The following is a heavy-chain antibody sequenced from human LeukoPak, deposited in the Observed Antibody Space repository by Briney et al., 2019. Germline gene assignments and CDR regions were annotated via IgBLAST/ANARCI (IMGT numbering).Heavy chain of an antibody. V-gene: IGHV4-59*03. D-gene: IGHD2-2*01. J-gene: IGHJ6*03. CDR2: IDYSRIT. CDR1: GGSIRSYY. CDR3: ATSPYACSSTSCYLRPYYYYYMDV. Sequence: SGTLSLTCTVSGGSIRSYYWSWIRQPPGKGLEWIGRIDYSRITNYNPSLKSRVTISVDTSKNQFSVKLRSVTAADTAVYYCATSPYACSSTSCYLRPYYYYYMDVWGKGTTVTVSS.